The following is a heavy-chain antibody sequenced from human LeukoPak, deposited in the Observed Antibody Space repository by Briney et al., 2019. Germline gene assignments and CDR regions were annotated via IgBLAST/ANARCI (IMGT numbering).Heavy chain of an antibody. Sequence: AGGSLRLSCAASGFTVSSNHPSWVRQTPGKGLEWVSVIYNSDNTNYADSVKGRFTISRDNSKNTLYLQMNSLRAEDTAVYYCAREPTYYYGSGSYYLDYWGQGTLVTVSS. V-gene: IGHV3-53*01. CDR1: GFTVSSNH. CDR2: IYNSDNT. CDR3: AREPTYYYGSGSYYLDY. J-gene: IGHJ4*02. D-gene: IGHD3-10*01.